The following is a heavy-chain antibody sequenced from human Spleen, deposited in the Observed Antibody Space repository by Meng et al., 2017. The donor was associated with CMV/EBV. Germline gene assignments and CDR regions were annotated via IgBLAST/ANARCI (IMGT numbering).Heavy chain of an antibody. CDR2: INPDSGGT. J-gene: IGHJ3*02. CDR1: GYTFTGYY. Sequence: ASVKVSCKASGYTFTGYYLHWVRQAPGQGLEWMGWINPDSGGTNYAQRFQGRVTMTSDTSKNQFSLKLSSVTAADTAVYYCARGEFDILSHWGDAFDIWGHGTKVTVSS. CDR3: ARGEFDILSHWGDAFDI. V-gene: IGHV1-2*02. D-gene: IGHD3-9*01.